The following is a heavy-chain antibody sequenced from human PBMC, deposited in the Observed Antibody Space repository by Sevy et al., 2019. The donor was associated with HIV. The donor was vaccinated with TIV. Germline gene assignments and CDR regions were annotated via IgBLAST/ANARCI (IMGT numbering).Heavy chain of an antibody. V-gene: IGHV3-43*01. Sequence: GGSLRLSCAASGFTFDDYTMHWVRQAPGKGLEWVSLISWDGGSTYYADSVKGRFTISRDNSKNSLYLQMNSLRTEDTDLYYCEKDRKQWMVKGGYFDYWGQGTLVTVSS. D-gene: IGHD6-19*01. CDR2: ISWDGGST. CDR3: EKDRKQWMVKGGYFDY. CDR1: GFTFDDYT. J-gene: IGHJ4*02.